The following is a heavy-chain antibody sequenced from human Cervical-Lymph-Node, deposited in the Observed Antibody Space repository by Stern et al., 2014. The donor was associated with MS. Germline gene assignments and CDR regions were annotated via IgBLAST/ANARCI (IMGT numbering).Heavy chain of an antibody. V-gene: IGHV3-30-3*01. Sequence: EQLVESGGGVVQPGRSLRLSCAASGFTFGSHTMHWVRQPPGKALDWVAIISHEGSSQHYADSVKGRFTISRDNSNNTLYLQMNSLRAEDTAMYYCARPAAARYFDFWGQGTQVTVSS. J-gene: IGHJ4*02. CDR3: ARPAAARYFDF. D-gene: IGHD6-25*01. CDR2: ISHEGSSQ. CDR1: GFTFGSHT.